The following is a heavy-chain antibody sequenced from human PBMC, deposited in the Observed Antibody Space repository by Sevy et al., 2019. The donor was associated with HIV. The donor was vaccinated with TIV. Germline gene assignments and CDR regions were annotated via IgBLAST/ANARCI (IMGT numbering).Heavy chain of an antibody. J-gene: IGHJ4*02. CDR1: GFTFSKYS. Sequence: GESLKISCAASGFTFSKYSMSWVRQPPGKGLEWVSTLSFGCGEINYADSVKGRFTISRDNSKSSVYLQMNNLRPEDTAVYYCAGEGCTKPHGYWGQGTLVTASS. D-gene: IGHD2-8*01. CDR3: AGEGCTKPHGY. V-gene: IGHV3-23*01. CDR2: LSFGCGEI.